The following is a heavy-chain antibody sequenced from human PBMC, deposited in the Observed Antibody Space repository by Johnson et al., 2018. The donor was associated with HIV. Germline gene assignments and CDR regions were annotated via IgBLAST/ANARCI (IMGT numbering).Heavy chain of an antibody. CDR1: GFTFSSYA. CDR3: ATFDAFDI. J-gene: IGHJ3*02. Sequence: QVQLVESGGGVVQPGRSLRLSCAASGFTFSSYAMHWVRQAPGKGLEWAAVISYDGSNKYYADSVKGRFTISRDNSKNTLYLQMNSLRAEDTAVYYCATFDAFDIWGQGTMVTVSS. CDR2: ISYDGSNK. V-gene: IGHV3-30*04.